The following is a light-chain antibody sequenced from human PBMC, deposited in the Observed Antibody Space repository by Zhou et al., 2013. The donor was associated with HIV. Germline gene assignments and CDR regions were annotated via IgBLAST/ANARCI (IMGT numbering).Light chain of an antibody. J-gene: IGKJ2*01. CDR2: AAS. CDR3: QQLNSYPAT. V-gene: IGKV1-9*01. Sequence: DIQLTQSPSFLSASVGDRVTITCRASQDISSFLAWYQQKPGKAPKLLIYAASTLQSGVPSRFSGSRSGTEFTLTISSLQPEDFATYSCQQLNSYPATFGKGTRLEIK. CDR1: QDISSF.